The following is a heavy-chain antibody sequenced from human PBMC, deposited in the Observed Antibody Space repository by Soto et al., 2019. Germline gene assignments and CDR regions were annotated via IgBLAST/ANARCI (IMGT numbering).Heavy chain of an antibody. J-gene: IGHJ2*01. CDR1: GFTFSNAW. CDR3: ATASSGFARYFDL. D-gene: IGHD5-12*01. V-gene: IGHV3-15*01. CDR2: IKTKTDGGPT. Sequence: EEQLVESGGGLVKPGGSLRLSCAASGFTFSNAWMSWVRQAPGKGLEWVGRIKTKTDGGPTDYAAPVKDRFTISRDDSKNTVYLQRNSLKTEDTAVYYGATASSGFARYFDLWGRGTLVIVSS.